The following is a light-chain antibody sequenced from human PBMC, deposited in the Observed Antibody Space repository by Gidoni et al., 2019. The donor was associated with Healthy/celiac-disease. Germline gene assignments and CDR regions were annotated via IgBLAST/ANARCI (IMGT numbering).Light chain of an antibody. CDR1: QRVSGSY. Sequence: EIVLTQSPGTLSVSPGERATLSCRASQRVSGSYLAWSQQKPGPAPRLLIYGASSRATGIPDRFSGSGSGTDFTLTISRLEPEDFAVYYCQQYGSSPWTFXQXTKVEIK. V-gene: IGKV3-20*01. J-gene: IGKJ1*01. CDR3: QQYGSSPWT. CDR2: GAS.